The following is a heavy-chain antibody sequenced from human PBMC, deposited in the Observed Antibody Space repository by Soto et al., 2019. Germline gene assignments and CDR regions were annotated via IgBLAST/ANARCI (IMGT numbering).Heavy chain of an antibody. Sequence: GGSLRLSCSASGFTFSSYAMHWVRQAPGKGLEYVSAISSNGGSTYYADSVKGRFTISRDNSKNTLYLHMSSLRAEDTVVYYCVANTHYYISRSLFQGQFRSYHYYGMDVWGQGTRVKVSS. D-gene: IGHD3-10*01. CDR3: VANTHYYISRSLFQGQFRSYHYYGMDV. J-gene: IGHJ6*02. V-gene: IGHV3-64D*06. CDR2: ISSNGGST. CDR1: GFTFSSYA.